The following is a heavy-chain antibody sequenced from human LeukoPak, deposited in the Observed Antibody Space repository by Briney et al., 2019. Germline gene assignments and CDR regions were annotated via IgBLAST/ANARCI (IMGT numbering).Heavy chain of an antibody. Sequence: RGGSLRLSCAASGFTFSSYSMNWVRQAPGKGLEWVSSISSSSSYIYYADSVKGRFTISRDNAKNSLYLQMNSLRAEDTAVYYCARGYCSGGSCYFNTFDYWGQGTLVTVSS. J-gene: IGHJ4*02. CDR2: ISSSSSYI. CDR3: ARGYCSGGSCYFNTFDY. D-gene: IGHD2-15*01. CDR1: GFTFSSYS. V-gene: IGHV3-21*01.